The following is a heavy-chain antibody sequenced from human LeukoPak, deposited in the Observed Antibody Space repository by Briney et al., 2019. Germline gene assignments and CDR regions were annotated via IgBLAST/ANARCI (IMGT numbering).Heavy chain of an antibody. J-gene: IGHJ4*02. D-gene: IGHD3-16*02. CDR3: AKGGGHWGTYRSDY. CDR2: ISGSGGST. V-gene: IGHV3-23*01. Sequence: GGSLRLSCAASGFTFSSYAMSWVRQAPGKGLEWVSAISGSGGSTYYADSVKGRFTISRDNSKNTLYLQMDSLRAEDTAVYYCAKGGGHWGTYRSDYWGQGTLVTVSS. CDR1: GFTFSSYA.